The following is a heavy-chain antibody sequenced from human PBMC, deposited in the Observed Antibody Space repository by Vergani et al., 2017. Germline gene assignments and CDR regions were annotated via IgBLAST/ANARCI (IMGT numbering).Heavy chain of an antibody. CDR3: ARELIYVSSGYASAYCMDV. Sequence: QVQLQESGPGLVKPSQTLSLTCTVSGGSLSSGDYYWSWIRQPPGKGLEWIGYIYYSGSTYYNPSLKSRVTFSVDTSKNQFSLKLSSVSAVDTAVYYCARELIYVSSGYASAYCMDVWGQGTTVTVSS. J-gene: IGHJ6*02. V-gene: IGHV4-30-4*08. CDR2: IYYSGST. CDR1: GGSLSSGDYY. D-gene: IGHD3-22*01.